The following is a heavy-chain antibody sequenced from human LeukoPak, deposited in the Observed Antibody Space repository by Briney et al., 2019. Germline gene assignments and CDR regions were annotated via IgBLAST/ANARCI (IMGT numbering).Heavy chain of an antibody. V-gene: IGHV3-23*01. D-gene: IGHD2-15*01. CDR3: AGQLGYCSGGSCYSNDY. CDR2: IGDTT. Sequence: GGSLRLSCAASGFTFSSYAMTWVRQAPGKGLEWVSTIGDTTYYADSVKGRFTISRDNSKNTLYLQMNSLRAEDTAVYYCAGQLGYCSGGSCYSNDYWGQGTLVTLSS. J-gene: IGHJ4*02. CDR1: GFTFSSYA.